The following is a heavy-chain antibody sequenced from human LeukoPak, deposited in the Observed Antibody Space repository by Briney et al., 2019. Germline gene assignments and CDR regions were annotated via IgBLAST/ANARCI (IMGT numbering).Heavy chain of an antibody. CDR2: IDYSGDTT. CDR1: GFTLSSYE. J-gene: IGHJ5*02. V-gene: IGHV3-23*01. Sequence: GGSLRLSCTASGFTLSSYEMTWIRQAPGKGLEWVSSIDYSGDTTYYADSVKGRFTISRDNSKNTLYLQMNSLRAEDTAVYYCARGADTGYSSDSWGQGTLVTVSS. D-gene: IGHD6-19*01. CDR3: ARGADTGYSSDS.